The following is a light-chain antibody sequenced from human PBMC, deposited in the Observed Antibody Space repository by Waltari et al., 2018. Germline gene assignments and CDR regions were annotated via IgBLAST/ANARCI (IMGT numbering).Light chain of an antibody. Sequence: EIVLTQSPGTLSLSPGERATLSCRASQTIRGSLAWYQQKPGQAPRLLIYGASSRAAGIPDRFSGSGSGTDFSLTISRLEPEDFAVYYCQHYVRLPATFGRGTEVEIK. V-gene: IGKV3-20*01. CDR3: QHYVRLPAT. CDR2: GAS. CDR1: QTIRGS. J-gene: IGKJ1*01.